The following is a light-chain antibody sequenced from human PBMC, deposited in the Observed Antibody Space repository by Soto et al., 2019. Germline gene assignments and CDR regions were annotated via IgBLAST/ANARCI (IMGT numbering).Light chain of an antibody. J-gene: IGLJ1*01. Sequence: QSVLTQPPSASGSPGQSVTISCTGTSSDVGGYNSVSWYQQHPGKAPKLIIYEVSKRPSGVPDRFSGSKSGNTASLTVSGLQAEDEADYFCSSYAGSNNLVFGTGTKVTVL. CDR3: SSYAGSNNLV. CDR1: SSDVGGYNS. CDR2: EVS. V-gene: IGLV2-8*01.